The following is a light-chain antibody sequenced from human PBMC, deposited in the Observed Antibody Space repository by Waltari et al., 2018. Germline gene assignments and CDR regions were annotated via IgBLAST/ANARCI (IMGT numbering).Light chain of an antibody. Sequence: SNELTQPSSVSVSPGQTARITCSGDVLIKQYAYWYQQKPGQVPVLIIYKDSARPSGIPERISGSTSGTELTLTISGVQSEDEADYYCQSSDSTGTYVLFGGGTHLTVL. V-gene: IGLV3-25*03. CDR2: KDS. CDR1: VLIKQY. CDR3: QSSDSTGTYVL. J-gene: IGLJ2*01.